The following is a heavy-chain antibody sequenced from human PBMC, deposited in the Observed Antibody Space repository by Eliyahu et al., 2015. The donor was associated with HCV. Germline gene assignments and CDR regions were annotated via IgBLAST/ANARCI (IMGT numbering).Heavy chain of an antibody. Sequence: QVQLVESGGGLVKPGGSLRLSCAXSGFTXSDYYXGWIRQAPGKGLEWXSYISSSGSTIYYADSVKGRFTISRDNAKNSLYLQMNSLRAEDTAVYYCARAALLAYCSSTSCYQDYWGQGTLVTVSS. V-gene: IGHV3-11*01. CDR3: ARAALLAYCSSTSCYQDY. D-gene: IGHD2-2*01. J-gene: IGHJ4*02. CDR2: ISSSGSTI. CDR1: GFTXSDYY.